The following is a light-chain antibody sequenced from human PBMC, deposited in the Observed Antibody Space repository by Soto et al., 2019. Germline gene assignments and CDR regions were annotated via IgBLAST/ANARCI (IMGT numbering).Light chain of an antibody. J-gene: IGLJ1*01. CDR3: SSYTSSSTPYV. CDR1: SSDVGGYKY. Sequence: QSVLTQPAYVSGSPGQSITISCTGTSSDVGGYKYVSWYQQHPGKAPKLMIYEVSNRPSGVSNRFSGSKSGNTASLTISGLQAEDEADYYCSSYTSSSTPYVFGTGTKLTVL. CDR2: EVS. V-gene: IGLV2-14*01.